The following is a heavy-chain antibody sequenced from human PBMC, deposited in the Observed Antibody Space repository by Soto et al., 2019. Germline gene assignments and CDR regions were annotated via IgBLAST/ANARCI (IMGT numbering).Heavy chain of an antibody. CDR1: GFTFSSYA. CDR2: ISGSGGST. Sequence: GGSLRLSCAASGFTFSSYAMSWVRQAPGKGLEWVSAISGSGGSTYYADSVKGRFTISRDNSKNTLYLQMNSLRAEDTAVYYCAKFVLSYYDSSGYSYSYGXDVWGQGTTVTVS. CDR3: AKFVLSYYDSSGYSYSYGXDV. D-gene: IGHD3-22*01. V-gene: IGHV3-23*01. J-gene: IGHJ6*02.